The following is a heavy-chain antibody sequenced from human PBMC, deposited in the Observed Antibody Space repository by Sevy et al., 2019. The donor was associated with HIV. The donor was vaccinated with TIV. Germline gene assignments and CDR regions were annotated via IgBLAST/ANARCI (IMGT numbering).Heavy chain of an antibody. J-gene: IGHJ6*02. V-gene: IGHV3-21*01. CDR3: ARVVAYCSGGSCFPWHYYGMDV. CDR1: GFTFSSYH. CDR2: ISSSSNYI. Sequence: GGYLRLSCAASGFTFSSYHMNWVRQAPGKGLEWVSSISSSSNYIYYADSMKGRFTISRDIAKNSRYLRMNSLRAEDTAVYYCARVVAYCSGGSCFPWHYYGMDVWGQGTTVTVSS. D-gene: IGHD2-15*01.